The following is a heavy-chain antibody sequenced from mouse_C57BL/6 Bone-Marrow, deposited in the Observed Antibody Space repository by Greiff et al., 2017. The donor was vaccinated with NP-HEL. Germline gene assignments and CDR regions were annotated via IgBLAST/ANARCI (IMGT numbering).Heavy chain of an antibody. Sequence: VQLQESGAELARPGASVKLSCKASGYTFTSYGISWVKQRTGQGLEWIGKIYPRSGNTYYNEKFKGKATLTADKSSSTAYMELRSLTSEDSAVYFCARWGSSNYWSFDVWGTGTTVTVSS. J-gene: IGHJ1*03. V-gene: IGHV1-81*01. CDR1: GYTFTSYG. D-gene: IGHD1-1*01. CDR2: IYPRSGNT. CDR3: ARWGSSNYWSFDV.